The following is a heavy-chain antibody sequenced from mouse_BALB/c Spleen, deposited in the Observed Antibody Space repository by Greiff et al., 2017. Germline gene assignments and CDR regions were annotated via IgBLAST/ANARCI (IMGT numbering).Heavy chain of an antibody. J-gene: IGHJ2*01. V-gene: IGHV1-55*01. CDR2: IYPGSGST. CDR1: GYNFTSYW. Sequence: VKLQQPGAELVKPGTSVKLSCKASGYNFTSYWINWVKLRPGQGLEWIGDIYPGSGSTNYNEKFKSKATLTVDTSSSTAYMELSSLASEDSALYYCARGDYGYPYFDYWGQGTTLTVSS. CDR3: ARGDYGYPYFDY. D-gene: IGHD1-2*01.